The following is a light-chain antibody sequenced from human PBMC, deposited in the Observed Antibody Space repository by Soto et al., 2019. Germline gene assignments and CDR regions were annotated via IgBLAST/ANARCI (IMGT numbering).Light chain of an antibody. CDR3: SSYTSSTFYV. V-gene: IGLV2-14*01. J-gene: IGLJ1*01. CDR2: EVS. CDR1: SSDVGGYNY. Sequence: QSVLTQPASVSGSPGQSITISCTGTSSDVGGYNYVSWYQQHPGKAPKLMIYEVSNRPSGVSNRSSGSKSGNTASLTISGPQAEDEADYFCSSYTSSTFYVFGTGTKVTVL.